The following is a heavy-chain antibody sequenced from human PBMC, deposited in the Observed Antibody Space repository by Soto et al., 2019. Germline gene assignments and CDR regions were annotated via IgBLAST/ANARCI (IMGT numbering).Heavy chain of an antibody. V-gene: IGHV1-18*01. CDR1: GYIFTSYG. J-gene: IGHJ4*02. Sequence: QVQLVQSGAEVKKPGASVKVSCKASGYIFTSYGISWVRQAPGQGLEWMGWISAYNGNTKYAQKFQGRVTMTTDTSTSTAYMELRSLRSDDTAVYYCARDTSGFSPYYSDYWGQGTLVTVSS. CDR3: ARDTSGFSPYYSDY. D-gene: IGHD6-19*01. CDR2: ISAYNGNT.